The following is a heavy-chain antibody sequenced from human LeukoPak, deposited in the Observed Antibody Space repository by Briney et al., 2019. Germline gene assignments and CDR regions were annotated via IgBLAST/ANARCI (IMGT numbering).Heavy chain of an antibody. Sequence: GGSLRLSCAASGFTFGPYTMNWVRQAPGQGLGWVSSISSSSSYIYYADSVKGRFTISRDNAKDSLYLQMNSLRAEDTAVYYCARVSTDDYWTGYTDYWGQGSLVTVSS. CDR1: GFTFGPYT. D-gene: IGHD3/OR15-3a*01. CDR2: ISSSSSYI. J-gene: IGHJ4*02. CDR3: ARVSTDDYWTGYTDY. V-gene: IGHV3-21*01.